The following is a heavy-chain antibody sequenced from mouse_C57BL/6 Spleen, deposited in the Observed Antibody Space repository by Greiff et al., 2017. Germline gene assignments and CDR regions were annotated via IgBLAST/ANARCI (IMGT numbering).Heavy chain of an antibody. Sequence: VQLQQPGAELVKPGASVKLSCKASGYTFTSYWMQWVKQRPGQGLEWIGEIDPSDSYTNYNQKFKGKATLTVDPSSSPAYMQLSSLTSEDSAVYYCARDDYDGYWGQGTTLTVSS. J-gene: IGHJ2*01. CDR3: ARDDYDGY. D-gene: IGHD2-4*01. CDR1: GYTFTSYW. V-gene: IGHV1-50*01. CDR2: IDPSDSYT.